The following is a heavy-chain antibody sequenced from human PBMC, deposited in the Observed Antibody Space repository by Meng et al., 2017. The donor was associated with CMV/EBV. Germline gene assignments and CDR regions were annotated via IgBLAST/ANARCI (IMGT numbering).Heavy chain of an antibody. CDR2: INHSGST. Sequence: SQTRSPTCAVYGGSFSGYYWSWIRQPPGKGLEWIGEINHSGSTNYNPSLKSRVTISVDTSKNQFSLKLSSVTAADTAVYYCARGSRLRFLEWLLYGRGYFDYWGQGTLVTVSS. V-gene: IGHV4-34*01. CDR1: GGSFSGYY. J-gene: IGHJ4*02. D-gene: IGHD3-3*01. CDR3: ARGSRLRFLEWLLYGRGYFDY.